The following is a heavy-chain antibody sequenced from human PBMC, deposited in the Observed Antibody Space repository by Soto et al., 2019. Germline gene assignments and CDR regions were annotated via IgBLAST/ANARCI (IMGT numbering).Heavy chain of an antibody. J-gene: IGHJ4*02. CDR2: ISSTTNYI. V-gene: IGHV3-21*06. Sequence: EVQLVESGGGLVKPGGSLRLSCAASGFTFTRNSMNWVRQAPGKGLEWVSSISSTTNYIYYGDSMKGRFTISRDNAKNSLYLEMYSLSAEDTAVYYCARESEDLTSNFDYWGQGTLVTVSS. CDR1: GFTFTRNS. CDR3: ARESEDLTSNFDY.